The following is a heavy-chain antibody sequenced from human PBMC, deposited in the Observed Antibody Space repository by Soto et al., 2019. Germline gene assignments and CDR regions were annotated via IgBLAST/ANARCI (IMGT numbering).Heavy chain of an antibody. CDR1: GFTFSSYD. CDR2: ISSTTSTI. V-gene: IGHV3-48*01. Sequence: GGSLRLSCAASGFTFSSYDMNWVRQAPGKGLEWISHISSTTSTINYADSVKGRFTISRDNAKNSLYLQMNSLRAEDTAVYYCARDFGMITLGGVGYGGQETLFTVPS. CDR3: ARDFGMITLGGVGY. J-gene: IGHJ4*02. D-gene: IGHD3-16*01.